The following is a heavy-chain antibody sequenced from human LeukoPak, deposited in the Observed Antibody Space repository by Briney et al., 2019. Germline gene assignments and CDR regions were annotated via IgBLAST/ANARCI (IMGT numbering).Heavy chain of an antibody. J-gene: IGHJ4*02. V-gene: IGHV3-7*01. D-gene: IGHD1-7*01. CDR3: ARDGIWNYDY. Sequence: QPGGSLRLSCAASGFTFRSYWMSWVRQAPGKGLEWVANINQDGSEKYYVDSVKGRFTISRDNAKNSLYVQMNRLRAEDTAVYYCARDGIWNYDYWGQGTLVTVPS. CDR1: GFTFRSYW. CDR2: INQDGSEK.